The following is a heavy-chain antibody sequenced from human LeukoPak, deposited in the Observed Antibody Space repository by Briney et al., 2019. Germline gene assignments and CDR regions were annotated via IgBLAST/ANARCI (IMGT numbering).Heavy chain of an antibody. CDR2: IYYSGRT. D-gene: IGHD3-22*01. CDR3: ARRNSSGYYLFFDD. V-gene: IGHV4-39*01. Sequence: SETLSLTCTVSGGSISSSSYYCGWIRQPPGKGLEWHGSIYYSGRTYYNPSLKSRVTISVDTSKNQFSLKLSSVTAADTAVYYCARRNSSGYYLFFDDWGQGTLVTVSS. CDR1: GGSISSSSYY. J-gene: IGHJ4*02.